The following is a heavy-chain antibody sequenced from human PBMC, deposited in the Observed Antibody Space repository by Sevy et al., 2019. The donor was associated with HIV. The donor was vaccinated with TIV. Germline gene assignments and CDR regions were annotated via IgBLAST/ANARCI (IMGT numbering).Heavy chain of an antibody. CDR1: GFTFSSYS. Sequence: GGSLRLSCAASGFTFSSYSMNWVRQAPWKGLEWVSSISSSSSYIYYADSVKGRFTISRDNAKNSLYLQMNSLRAEDTAVYYCARDLGYYDSSGYRGIDYWGQGTLVTVSS. V-gene: IGHV3-21*01. D-gene: IGHD3-22*01. J-gene: IGHJ4*02. CDR2: ISSSSSYI. CDR3: ARDLGYYDSSGYRGIDY.